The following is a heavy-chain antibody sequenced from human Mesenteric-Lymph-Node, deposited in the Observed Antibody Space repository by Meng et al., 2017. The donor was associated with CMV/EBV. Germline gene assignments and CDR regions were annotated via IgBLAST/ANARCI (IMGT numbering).Heavy chain of an antibody. CDR3: ARGPHTYYDFWSGYYTGEGYFDY. CDR2: ISSSGSTK. Sequence: GESLKISCAASGFTFSSYEMNWVRQAPGRGLEWVSYISSSGSTKYYADSVKGRFTISRDNSKNTLYLQMNSLRAEDTAVYYCARGPHTYYDFWSGYYTGEGYFDYWGQGTLVTVSS. CDR1: GFTFSSYE. V-gene: IGHV3-48*03. J-gene: IGHJ4*02. D-gene: IGHD3-3*01.